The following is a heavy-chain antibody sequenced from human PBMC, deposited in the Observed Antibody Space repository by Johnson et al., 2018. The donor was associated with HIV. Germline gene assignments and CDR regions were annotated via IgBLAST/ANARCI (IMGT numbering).Heavy chain of an antibody. D-gene: IGHD3-16*02. CDR2: LRWNSNTI. V-gene: IGHV3-9*01. CDR3: ARDQLGSKFELSFYAFDM. CDR1: GFTFDDYA. Sequence: VQLVESGGGLVQPGRSLRLSCAASGFTFDDYAMHWVRQTPGKGPEGISGLRWNSNTIGYADSVKGRFTISRDNAKGYLYLQMDSRGPEATAFYYCARDQLGSKFELSFYAFDMWGQGTMVTVSS. J-gene: IGHJ3*02.